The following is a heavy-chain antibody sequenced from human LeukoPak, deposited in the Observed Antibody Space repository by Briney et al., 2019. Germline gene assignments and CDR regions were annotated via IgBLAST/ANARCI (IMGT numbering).Heavy chain of an antibody. V-gene: IGHV4-39*01. Sequence: SETLSLTYTVSGGSLSSSSYYWGWIRQPPGKGLEWIGSIYYSGSTYYNPSLKSRVTISVDTSKNQFSLRLSSVTAADTAVYYCARLPTGGDYVWGSYLYTTIGSVGHFDYWGQGTLVTVSS. CDR2: IYYSGST. CDR3: ARLPTGGDYVWGSYLYTTIGSVGHFDY. J-gene: IGHJ4*02. CDR1: GGSLSSSSYY. D-gene: IGHD3-16*02.